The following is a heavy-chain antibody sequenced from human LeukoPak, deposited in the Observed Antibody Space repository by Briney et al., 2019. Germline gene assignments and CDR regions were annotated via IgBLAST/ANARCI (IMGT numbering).Heavy chain of an antibody. V-gene: IGHV1-18*01. Sequence: GASAKVSCKASGYTFTSYGISWVRQAPGQGLEWMGWISAYNGNTNYAQKLQGRVTMTTDTSTSTAYTELRSLRSDDTAVYYCARRRVTTLMEDALDIWGQGSVVTVSS. CDR1: GYTFTSYG. D-gene: IGHD2-21*02. CDR2: ISAYNGNT. J-gene: IGHJ3*02. CDR3: ARRRVTTLMEDALDI.